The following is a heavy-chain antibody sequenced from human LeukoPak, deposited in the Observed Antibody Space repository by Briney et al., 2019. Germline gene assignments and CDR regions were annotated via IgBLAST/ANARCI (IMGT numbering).Heavy chain of an antibody. CDR1: GYSFTSYW. CDR2: IYPGDSDT. J-gene: IGHJ5*02. V-gene: IGHV5-51*01. D-gene: IGHD1-26*01. Sequence: GXXXKISCKGSGYSFTSYWIGWVRQMPGKGLEGMGIIYPGDSDTRYSPSFQGQVTISADKSISTAYLQWSSLKASDTAMYYCARLRTSARNDWFDPWGQGTLVTVSS. CDR3: ARLRTSARNDWFDP.